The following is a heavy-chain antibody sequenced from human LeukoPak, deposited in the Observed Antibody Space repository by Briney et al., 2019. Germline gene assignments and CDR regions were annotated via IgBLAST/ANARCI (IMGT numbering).Heavy chain of an antibody. CDR3: AREARTGVAAAGHNWFDP. Sequence: GGSLRLSCAASGFTFSSYAMHWVRQAPGKGLEWVAVISYDGSNKYYADSVKGRFTISRDNSKNTLYLQMNSLRAEDTAVYYCAREARTGVAAAGHNWFDPWGQGTLVTVSS. CDR2: ISYDGSNK. V-gene: IGHV3-30*04. J-gene: IGHJ5*02. CDR1: GFTFSSYA. D-gene: IGHD6-13*01.